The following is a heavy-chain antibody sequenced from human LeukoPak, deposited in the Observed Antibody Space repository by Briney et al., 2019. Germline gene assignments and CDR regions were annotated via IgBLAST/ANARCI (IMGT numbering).Heavy chain of an antibody. V-gene: IGHV3-11*06. J-gene: IGHJ4*02. D-gene: IGHD1-1*01. CDR3: ARDHNYAFDN. Sequence: PGGSLRLSCTASGFPFIDYCMNWVRQAPGKGLEWISYIGISRGNTTYADSVKDRFTISAHNAKNSLYLQMNSLRVEDTSVYYCARDHNYAFDNWGQGTLVSVSS. CDR2: IGISRGNT. CDR1: GFPFIDYC.